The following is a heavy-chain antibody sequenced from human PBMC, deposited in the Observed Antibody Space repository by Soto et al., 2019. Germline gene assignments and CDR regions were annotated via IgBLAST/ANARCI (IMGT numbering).Heavy chain of an antibody. CDR2: ISYDGSNK. Sequence: RSMRLSCAAAGFTFSSYSMHWVRQAPGKGLEWVAVISYDGSNKYYADSVKGRFTVSRDNAQNSLSLQMNSLRVEDTGIYYCARDKDWAFDNWGQGTLVTVSS. J-gene: IGHJ4*02. CDR3: ARDKDWAFDN. CDR1: GFTFSSYS. V-gene: IGHV3-30-3*01. D-gene: IGHD3-9*01.